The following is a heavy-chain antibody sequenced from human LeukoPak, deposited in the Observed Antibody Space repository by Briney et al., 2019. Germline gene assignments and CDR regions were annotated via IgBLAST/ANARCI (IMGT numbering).Heavy chain of an antibody. V-gene: IGHV3-13*04. CDR1: GFTFSSYD. Sequence: GGSLRLSCAASGFTFSSYDMHWVCQATGKGLEWVSAIGTAGDTYYPGSVKGRFTISRENAKNSLYLQMNSLRAGDTAVYYCARGYGSGSYYEIDAFDIWGQGRMRTVSS. CDR3: ARGYGSGSYYEIDAFDI. D-gene: IGHD3-10*01. J-gene: IGHJ3*02. CDR2: IGTAGDT.